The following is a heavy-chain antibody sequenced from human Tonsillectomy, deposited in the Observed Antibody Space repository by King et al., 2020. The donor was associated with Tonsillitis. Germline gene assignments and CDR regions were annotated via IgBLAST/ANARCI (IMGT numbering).Heavy chain of an antibody. D-gene: IGHD1-7*01. CDR2: ISYDGNNK. Sequence: VQLVESGGGVVQPGRSLRLSCAASGFTFSTYAMHWVRQAPGKGLEWVAVISYDGNNKYYADSVKGRFTISRDNSKNTLYLQMNSLRAEDTAVYYCATERITGTTSYGMDVWGQGTPVTVSS. V-gene: IGHV3-30*03. J-gene: IGHJ6*02. CDR3: ATERITGTTSYGMDV. CDR1: GFTFSTYA.